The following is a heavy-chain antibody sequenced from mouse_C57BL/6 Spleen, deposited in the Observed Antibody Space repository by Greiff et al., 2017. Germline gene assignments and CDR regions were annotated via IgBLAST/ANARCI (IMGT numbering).Heavy chain of an antibody. CDR1: GYTFTSYW. CDR2: IYPGSGST. V-gene: IGHV1-55*01. D-gene: IGHD1-1*01. Sequence: QVQLQQPGAELVKPGASVKVSCKASGYTFTSYWMHWVKRRPGQGLEWIGDIYPGSGSTNYNEKFKSKATLTVDTSSSTAYMQLSSLTSEDSAVYYCARSLLRAYFDYWGQGTTLTVSS. CDR3: ARSLLRAYFDY. J-gene: IGHJ2*01.